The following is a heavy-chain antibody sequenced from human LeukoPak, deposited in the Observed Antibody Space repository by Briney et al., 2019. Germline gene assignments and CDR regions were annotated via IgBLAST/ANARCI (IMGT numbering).Heavy chain of an antibody. CDR1: GFTFTTYW. V-gene: IGHV3-7*01. CDR2: IKQDGSAK. Sequence: GGSLRPSCAASGFTFTTYWMHWVRQAPGKGLEWVANIKQDGSAKYYVDSVKGRFTISRDNAKNSLYLQMNSLTVEDTAVYYCAKDSGYGGALDIWGQGTMVTVSS. J-gene: IGHJ3*02. CDR3: AKDSGYGGALDI. D-gene: IGHD5-12*01.